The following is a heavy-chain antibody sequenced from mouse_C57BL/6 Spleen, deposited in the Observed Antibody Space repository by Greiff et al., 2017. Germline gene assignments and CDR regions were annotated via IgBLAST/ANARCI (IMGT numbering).Heavy chain of an antibody. CDR3: TSTTVVANRYFDV. D-gene: IGHD1-1*01. CDR1: GYTFTDYE. CDR2: IDPETGGT. V-gene: IGHV1-15*01. J-gene: IGHJ1*03. Sequence: VQLQQSGAELVRPGASVTLSCKASGYTFTDYEMHWVKQTPVHGLEWIGAIDPETGGTAYNQKFKGKAILTADKSSSTAYMELRSLTSEDSAVYYCTSTTVVANRYFDVWGTGTTVTVSS.